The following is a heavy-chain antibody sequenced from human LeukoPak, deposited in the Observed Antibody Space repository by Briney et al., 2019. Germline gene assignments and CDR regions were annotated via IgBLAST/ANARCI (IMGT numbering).Heavy chain of an antibody. V-gene: IGHV3-30*18. CDR3: AKEGHGTPPLGYGDYFGVYYFDY. CDR2: ISYDGSNK. J-gene: IGHJ4*02. D-gene: IGHD4-17*01. CDR1: GFTFSSYG. Sequence: GGSLRLSCAASGFTFSSYGMHWVRQAPGKGLEWVAVISYDGSNKYYADSVKGRFTISRDNSKNTLYLQMNSLRAEDTAVYYCAKEGHGTPPLGYGDYFGVYYFDYWGQGTLVTVSS.